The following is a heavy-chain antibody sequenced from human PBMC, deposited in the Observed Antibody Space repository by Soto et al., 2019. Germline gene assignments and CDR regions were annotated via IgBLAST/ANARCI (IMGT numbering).Heavy chain of an antibody. D-gene: IGHD1-1*01. J-gene: IGHJ4*02. CDR2: ISSSSSTI. CDR3: ASSFITTVGTTG. V-gene: IGHV3-48*01. Sequence: EVQLVESGGGLVQPGGSLRLSCVASGFTFSNYGMNWVRKAPGKGLEWVSHISSSSSTIYYAESVKGRFTIPRDNAKNSLYLQMNSLRGEDTAVYYCASSFITTVGTTGWGQGTLVTVSS. CDR1: GFTFSNYG.